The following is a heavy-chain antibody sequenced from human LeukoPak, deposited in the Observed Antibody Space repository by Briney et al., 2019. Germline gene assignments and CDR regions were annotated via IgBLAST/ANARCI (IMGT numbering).Heavy chain of an antibody. V-gene: IGHV3-7*01. Sequence: GGSLRLSCAASGFTSSNYWMTWVRQAPGKGLEWVANIKQDGSEKYYVDSVKGRFTISRDNAKNSLYLQMNSLRAEDTAVYYCAKPTDYWGQGTLVTVSS. CDR2: IKQDGSEK. CDR3: AKPTDY. D-gene: IGHD1-14*01. J-gene: IGHJ4*02. CDR1: GFTSSNYW.